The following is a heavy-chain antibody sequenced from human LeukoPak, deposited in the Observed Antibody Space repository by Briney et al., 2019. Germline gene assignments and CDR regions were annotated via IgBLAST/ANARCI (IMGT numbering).Heavy chain of an antibody. J-gene: IGHJ4*02. CDR3: ARQPNSYGGEYYFDY. CDR2: INSDGRST. V-gene: IGHV3-74*01. Sequence: PGGSLRLSCAASGFTFSSYWMHWVRQAPGKGRVGVSRINSDGRSTSYADSVKGRFTISRDNANNTLYLQMNSLRAEDTAVYYCARQPNSYGGEYYFDYWGQGTLVTVSS. CDR1: GFTFSSYW. D-gene: IGHD5-18*01.